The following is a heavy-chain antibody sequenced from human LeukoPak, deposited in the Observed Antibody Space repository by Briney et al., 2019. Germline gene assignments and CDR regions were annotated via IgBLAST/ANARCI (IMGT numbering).Heavy chain of an antibody. D-gene: IGHD1-26*01. J-gene: IGHJ4*02. Sequence: GGSLRLSRAASGFTFSSYAMHWVRQAPGKGLEWVAIISFDGSNEYYADSVKGRFTVSRDDSKNTLFLQMNSLTAEDTALYYCARGHYSGTYFFDYWGQGTLVTVSS. V-gene: IGHV3-30-3*01. CDR1: GFTFSSYA. CDR2: ISFDGSNE. CDR3: ARGHYSGTYFFDY.